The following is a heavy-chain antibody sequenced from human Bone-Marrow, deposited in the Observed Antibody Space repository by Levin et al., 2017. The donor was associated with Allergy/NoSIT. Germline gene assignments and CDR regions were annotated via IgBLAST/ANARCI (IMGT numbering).Heavy chain of an antibody. Sequence: GGSLRLSCAASGFTFSSYAMHWVRQAPGKGLEYVSAISSNGGSTYYANSVKGRFTISRDNSKNTLYLQMGSLRAEDMAVYYCAREMITYPCFDYWGQGTLVTVSS. D-gene: IGHD3-16*01. CDR2: ISSNGGST. CDR3: AREMITYPCFDY. CDR1: GFTFSSYA. J-gene: IGHJ4*02. V-gene: IGHV3-64*01.